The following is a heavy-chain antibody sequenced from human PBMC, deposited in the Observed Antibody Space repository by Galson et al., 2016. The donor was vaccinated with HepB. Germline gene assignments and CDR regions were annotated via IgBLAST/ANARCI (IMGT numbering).Heavy chain of an antibody. CDR3: ARVTIFGIIEGFDP. Sequence: SETLSLTCTVSGGSISPYYWSWIRQTPGLGLQYIGYVYHTGSTHYNPSLKSRVTLSVDTSKNQFSLKPSSVTAADTAIYYCARVTIFGIIEGFDPWGQGILVTVSS. D-gene: IGHD3-3*02. CDR1: GGSISPYY. CDR2: VYHTGST. V-gene: IGHV4-59*01. J-gene: IGHJ5*02.